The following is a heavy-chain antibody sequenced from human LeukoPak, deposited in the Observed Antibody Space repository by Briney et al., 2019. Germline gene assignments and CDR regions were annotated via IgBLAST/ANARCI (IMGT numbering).Heavy chain of an antibody. Sequence: GGSLRLSCAASGLTFSNYVMNWVRQAPGKGLEWVSYISSSGSTIYYADSVKGRFTISRDNAKNSLYLQMNSLRAEDTAVYYCARRWGLAFDIWGQGTMVTVSS. CDR2: ISSSGSTI. J-gene: IGHJ3*02. CDR3: ARRWGLAFDI. D-gene: IGHD7-27*01. V-gene: IGHV3-48*04. CDR1: GLTFSNYV.